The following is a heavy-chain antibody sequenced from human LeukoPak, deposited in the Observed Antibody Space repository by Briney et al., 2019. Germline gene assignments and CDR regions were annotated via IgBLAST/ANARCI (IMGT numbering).Heavy chain of an antibody. CDR3: ARGAIAAGIAIDY. J-gene: IGHJ4*02. D-gene: IGHD6-13*01. CDR1: GFTFSSYA. CDR2: ISYDGSNK. Sequence: GGSLRLSCAVSGFTFSSYAMQWVRQAPGKGLDWVAVISYDGSNKYYADSVKGRFTISRDNSKNTLYLQMDSLRAEDTAVYSCARGAIAAGIAIDYWGQGTLVTVSS. V-gene: IGHV3-30-3*01.